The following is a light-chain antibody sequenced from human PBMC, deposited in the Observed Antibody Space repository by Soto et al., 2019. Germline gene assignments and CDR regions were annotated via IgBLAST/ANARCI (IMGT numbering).Light chain of an antibody. V-gene: IGLV6-57*02. Sequence: NFMLTQPHSVSESPGKTVTISCTGSSGSIATNYVQWYQQRPGSAPTTVIYEDNQRPSGVPDRFSGSIDSSSNSASLTISGLKTEDEADSYCQSYDRSNQVVFGGGTKLTVL. CDR1: SGSIATNY. J-gene: IGLJ2*01. CDR3: QSYDRSNQVV. CDR2: EDN.